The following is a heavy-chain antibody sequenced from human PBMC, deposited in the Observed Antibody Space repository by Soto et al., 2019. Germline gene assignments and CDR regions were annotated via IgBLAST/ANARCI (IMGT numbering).Heavy chain of an antibody. CDR2: IYPHDSDT. J-gene: IGHJ3*02. V-gene: IGHV5-51*01. D-gene: IGHD6-19*01. CDR3: ARLMGWYSSYASDI. Sequence: PGESLKISCEDFGYSFTTNWIAWVRQVPGKGLECMGIIYPHDSDTRYNPSFQGQVTISADKSINTAYLQWSSLKASDTAMYYCARLMGWYSSYASDIWGQAT. CDR1: GYSFTTNW.